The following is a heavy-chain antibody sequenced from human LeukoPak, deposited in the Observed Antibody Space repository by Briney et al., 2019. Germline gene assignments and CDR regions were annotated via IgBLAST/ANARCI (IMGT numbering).Heavy chain of an antibody. J-gene: IGHJ4*02. D-gene: IGHD5-18*01. V-gene: IGHV3-64D*09. CDR2: ISSNGGST. CDR1: GFTFSSYA. Sequence: GGSLRLSCSASGFTFSSYAMHWVRQAPGKGLEYVSAISSNGGSTYYADSVKGRFTISRDNSKNTLYLQMSSLRAEDTAVYYCAKDHRDTAMVRPPPTGYWGQGTLVTVSS. CDR3: AKDHRDTAMVRPPPTGY.